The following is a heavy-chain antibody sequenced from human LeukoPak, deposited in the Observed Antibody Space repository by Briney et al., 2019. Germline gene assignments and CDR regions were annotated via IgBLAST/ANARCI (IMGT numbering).Heavy chain of an antibody. J-gene: IGHJ4*02. V-gene: IGHV6-1*01. CDR3: ASGIPSAGLII. Sequence: SQTLSLTCAISGDSVSSNSAGWNWIRQSPSRGLEWLGRTYYRSKWYNDYALSVKSRITINSDTSKNQFSLQLNSVTPEDTAVYYCASGIPSAGLIIWGQGTLVTVSS. CDR2: TYYRSKWYN. CDR1: GDSVSSNSAG. D-gene: IGHD6-13*01.